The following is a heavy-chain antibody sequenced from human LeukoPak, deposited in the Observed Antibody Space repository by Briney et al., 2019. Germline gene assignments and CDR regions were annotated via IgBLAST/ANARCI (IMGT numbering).Heavy chain of an antibody. V-gene: IGHV4-59*01. CDR3: ARGDGRGYGSRAYHYMDV. D-gene: IGHD5-12*01. Sequence: SETLSLTCTVSGGSITSYYWSWIRQPPGKGLEWIGYIYYSGSTDYNPSLKGRVTISVDTSKDQFSLKLSSVTAADTAVYHCARGDGRGYGSRAYHYMDVWGKGTTVTVSS. CDR2: IYYSGST. CDR1: GGSITSYY. J-gene: IGHJ6*03.